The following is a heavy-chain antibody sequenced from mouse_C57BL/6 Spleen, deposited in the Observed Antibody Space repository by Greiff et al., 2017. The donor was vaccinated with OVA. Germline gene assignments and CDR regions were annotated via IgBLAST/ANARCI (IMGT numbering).Heavy chain of an antibody. J-gene: IGHJ4*01. V-gene: IGHV1-18*01. Sequence: VQLQQSGPELVKPGASVKIPCKASGYTFTDYNMDWVKQSHGKSLEWIGDINPNNGGTIYNQKFKGKATLTVDKSSSTAYMELRSLTSEDTAVYDCARCDYQGDYAMDYWGQGTSVTVSS. D-gene: IGHD2-4*01. CDR2: INPNNGGT. CDR1: GYTFTDYN. CDR3: ARCDYQGDYAMDY.